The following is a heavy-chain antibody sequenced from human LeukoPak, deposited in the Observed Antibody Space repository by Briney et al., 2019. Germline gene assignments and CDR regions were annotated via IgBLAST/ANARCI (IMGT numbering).Heavy chain of an antibody. CDR1: GGSFSGYY. CDR2: INHSGST. J-gene: IGHJ6*02. V-gene: IGHV4-34*01. D-gene: IGHD6-13*01. CDR3: ARGRSSSWYGYYYGMDV. Sequence: PSETLSLTCAVYGGSFSGYYWSWIRQPPGKGLEWIGEINHSGSTNYNPSLKSRVTISVDTSKNQFSLKLSSVTAADTAVYYCARGRSSSWYGYYYGMDVWGQGTTVTVSS.